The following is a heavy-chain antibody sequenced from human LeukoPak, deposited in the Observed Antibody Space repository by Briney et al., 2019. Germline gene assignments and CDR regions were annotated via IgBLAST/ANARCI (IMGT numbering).Heavy chain of an antibody. D-gene: IGHD3-10*01. CDR1: GYSFTSYW. J-gene: IGHJ4*02. CDR3: ARYNAGSLDF. Sequence: GESLKISCKGSGYSFTSYWIGWVRQMLGKGLEWMGLTYPGDSQSKYSPSFQGHVTFSADTSRNTAYLQWNSLKASDTAMYYCARYNAGSLDFWGQGTMIYVSS. V-gene: IGHV5-51*01. CDR2: TYPGDSQS.